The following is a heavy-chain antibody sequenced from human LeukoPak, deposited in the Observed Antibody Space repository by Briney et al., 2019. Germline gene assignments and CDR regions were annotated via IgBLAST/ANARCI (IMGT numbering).Heavy chain of an antibody. Sequence: SETLSLTCTVSGGSISSYYWSWIRQPPGKGLEWIGYIYYSGSTNYNPSLKSRVTISVDTSKNQFSLKLSSVTAADTAVYYCASPEDTWVRGVPYICDYWGQGTLVTVSS. CDR1: GGSISSYY. CDR2: IYYSGST. J-gene: IGHJ4*02. CDR3: ASPEDTWVRGVPYICDY. V-gene: IGHV4-59*01. D-gene: IGHD3-10*01.